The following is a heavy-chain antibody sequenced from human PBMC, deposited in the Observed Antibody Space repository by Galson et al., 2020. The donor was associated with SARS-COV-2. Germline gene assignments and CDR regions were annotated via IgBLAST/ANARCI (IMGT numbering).Heavy chain of an antibody. Sequence: SETLSLTCAVYGGSFSGYYWSWIRQPPGKGLEWIGEINHSGSTNYNPSLKSRVTISVDTSKNQFSLKLSSVTAADTAVYYCARVPREYGDYEDYWGQGTLVTVSS. CDR1: GGSFSGYY. CDR3: ARVPREYGDYEDY. D-gene: IGHD4-17*01. CDR2: INHSGST. J-gene: IGHJ4*02. V-gene: IGHV4-34*01.